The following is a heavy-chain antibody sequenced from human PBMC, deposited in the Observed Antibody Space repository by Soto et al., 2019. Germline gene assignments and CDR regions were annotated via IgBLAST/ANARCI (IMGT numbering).Heavy chain of an antibody. V-gene: IGHV1-69*13. Sequence: SVKVSCKASGGTFSSYAISWVRQAPGQGLEWMGGIIPIFGTANYAQKFQGRVTITADESTSTAYMELSSLRSEDTAVYYCARVTGYYYDSSGSHYWGQGTLVTVYS. J-gene: IGHJ4*02. CDR2: IIPIFGTA. CDR1: GGTFSSYA. CDR3: ARVTGYYYDSSGSHY. D-gene: IGHD3-22*01.